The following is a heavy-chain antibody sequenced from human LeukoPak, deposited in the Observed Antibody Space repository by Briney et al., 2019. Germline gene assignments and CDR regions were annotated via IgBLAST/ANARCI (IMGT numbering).Heavy chain of an antibody. CDR1: GGSISSGGYS. J-gene: IGHJ4*02. CDR2: IYHSGST. Sequence: SETLSLTCAVSGGSISSGGYSWSWIRQPPGKGLEWIGYIYHSGSTYYNPSLKSRVTISVDRSKNQFSLKLSSVTAADTAVYYCARADSDFLVDYWGQGTLVTVSS. D-gene: IGHD3-3*01. CDR3: ARADSDFLVDY. V-gene: IGHV4-30-2*01.